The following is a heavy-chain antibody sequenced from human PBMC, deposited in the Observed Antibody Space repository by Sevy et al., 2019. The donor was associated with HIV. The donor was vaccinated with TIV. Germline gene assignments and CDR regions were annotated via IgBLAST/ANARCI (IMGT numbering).Heavy chain of an antibody. CDR1: GFNFSSYA. D-gene: IGHD6-13*01. V-gene: IGHV3-23*01. J-gene: IGHJ4*02. Sequence: GGSLRLSCAASGFNFSSYAMSWVRQAPGKGLEWVSTTSGSGESTYYAHSVKGRFSISRDNSKNTLFLQMNSLRAEDTAVYYCAKARSGIASAGTNYWGQGTLVTVSS. CDR3: AKARSGIASAGTNY. CDR2: TSGSGEST.